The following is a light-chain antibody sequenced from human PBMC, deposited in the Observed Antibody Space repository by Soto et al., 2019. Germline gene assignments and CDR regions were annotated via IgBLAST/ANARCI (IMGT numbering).Light chain of an antibody. CDR2: GAS. V-gene: IGKV3-20*01. CDR1: QSVTYDQ. J-gene: IGKJ1*01. CDR3: QQYGDLPPT. Sequence: EIVLTQSPDTLSLSPGERATLSCRASQSVTYDQLAWYRQTPGQAPRLLIYGASSRAAVIPDRFSGSGSGTDFTLTISRLEPEDFVVYHCQQYGDLPPTFGQGTKVDIK.